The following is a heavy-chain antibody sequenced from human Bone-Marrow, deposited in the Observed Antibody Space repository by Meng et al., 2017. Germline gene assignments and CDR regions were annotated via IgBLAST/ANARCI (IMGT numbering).Heavy chain of an antibody. CDR2: ISWNSGSI. V-gene: IGHV3-9*01. CDR1: GFTFDDYV. D-gene: IGHD5-12*01. CDR3: AKGDSGYDTIDY. Sequence: LKFSCASSGFTFDDYVTHWVRRAPGKGLEWVSGISWNSGSIGYADSVKDRFTIFRDKAKNSLYLQMNSLGAEDTELCYCAKGDSGYDTIDYWGQGKLVTVSS. J-gene: IGHJ4*02.